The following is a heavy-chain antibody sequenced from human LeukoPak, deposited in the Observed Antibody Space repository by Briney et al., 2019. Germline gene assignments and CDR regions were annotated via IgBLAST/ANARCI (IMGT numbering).Heavy chain of an antibody. V-gene: IGHV3-21*01. CDR1: GFPFSSDT. J-gene: IGHJ2*01. CDR2: ISSSSSYI. CDR3: ARDMAIYSGYDPYWYFDL. Sequence: PGGSLRLSCAASGFPFSSDTMNWFRQAPGRGLEWFSSISSSSSYIYYADSVKGRFTISRDNAKNSLYLQMNSLRAEDTAVYYCARDMAIYSGYDPYWYFDLWGRGTLVTVSS. D-gene: IGHD5-12*01.